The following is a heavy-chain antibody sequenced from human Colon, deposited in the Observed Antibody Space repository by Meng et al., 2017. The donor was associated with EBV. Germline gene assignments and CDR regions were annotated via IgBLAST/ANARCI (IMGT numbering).Heavy chain of an antibody. CDR3: TTYAVGAGGRGY. J-gene: IGHJ4*02. CDR2: HSEST. V-gene: IGHV4-30-4*01. Sequence: QLQLQWSVPVLVKPSQTLSLTCVVSGEFISSGNYHGSWIRQAPGKGLEWIRHSESTSYNPSLRSRVVISVDTAKNQFSLRLDSVTAADTAVYYCTTYAVGAGGRGYWGPGTLVTVSS. CDR1: GEFISSGNYH. D-gene: IGHD2-15*01.